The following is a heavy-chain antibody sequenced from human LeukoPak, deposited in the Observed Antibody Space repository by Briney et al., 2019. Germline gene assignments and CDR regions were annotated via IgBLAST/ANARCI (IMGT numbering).Heavy chain of an antibody. J-gene: IGHJ3*02. CDR1: GYSFTSYW. D-gene: IGHD2-2*01. CDR3: AREYCSSTSCKVDAFDI. CDR2: IYPGDSDT. Sequence: GESLKISCKGSGYSFTSYWIGWVRQMPGKGLEWMGIIYPGDSDTRYSPSFQGQATISADKSISTAYLQWSSLKASDTAMYYCAREYCSSTSCKVDAFDIWGQGTMVTVSS. V-gene: IGHV5-51*01.